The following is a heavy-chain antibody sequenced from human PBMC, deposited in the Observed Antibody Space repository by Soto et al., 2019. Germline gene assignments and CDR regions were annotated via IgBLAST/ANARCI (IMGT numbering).Heavy chain of an antibody. CDR3: AHGTEKFDP. Sequence: QITLKESGPTLVKPTQTLTLTCTFSGFSLSTSGVGVAWIRQPPGKALEWLALIYWDDDKRYSPSLKSRLTITKDTSKNQVVLTMTKMHPVDTATYYCAHGTEKFDPWGQGTLVTVSS. V-gene: IGHV2-5*02. J-gene: IGHJ5*02. CDR1: GFSLSTSGVG. CDR2: IYWDDDK.